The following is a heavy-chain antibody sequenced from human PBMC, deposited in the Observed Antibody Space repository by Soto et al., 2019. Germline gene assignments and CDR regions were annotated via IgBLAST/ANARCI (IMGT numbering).Heavy chain of an antibody. Sequence: GGSLRLSCAASGFTFSSYAMHWVRQAPGKGLEWVAVISYDGSNKYYADSVKGRFTISRDNSKNTLYLQMNSLRAEDTAVYYCARSLGYCSGGRQCGYYSGMDVWGQGTTVTVSS. D-gene: IGHD2-15*01. V-gene: IGHV3-30-3*01. J-gene: IGHJ6*02. CDR1: GFTFSSYA. CDR3: ARSLGYCSGGRQCGYYSGMDV. CDR2: ISYDGSNK.